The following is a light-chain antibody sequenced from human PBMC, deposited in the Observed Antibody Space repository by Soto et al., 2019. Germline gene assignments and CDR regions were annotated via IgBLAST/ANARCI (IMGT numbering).Light chain of an antibody. J-gene: IGLJ1*01. CDR3: SSYTTSTTVV. CDR2: EVS. V-gene: IGLV2-14*03. Sequence: QSALTQPASVFGSPGQSITFSCTGTSSDVGGYNFVSWYQQHPGKAPKLMIYEVSSRPSGVSNRFSGSKSGNTASLTISGLRPEDEADYYCSSYTTSTTVVFGTGTKATVL. CDR1: SSDVGGYNF.